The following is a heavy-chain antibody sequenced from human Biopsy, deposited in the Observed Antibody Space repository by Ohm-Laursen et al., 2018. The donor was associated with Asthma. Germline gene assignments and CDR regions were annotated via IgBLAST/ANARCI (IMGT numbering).Heavy chain of an antibody. V-gene: IGHV1-2*06. CDR2: INPNSGGT. J-gene: IGHJ5*02. CDR1: GYTFIGCH. Sequence: ASVKVSCKASGYTFIGCHIHWMRQAPGQGLEWMGRINPNSGGTNYAQKFQGRVTMTRDTSISTAYMEVSRLRSDDTAVYYCARGQKSAGDRWFDPWVQGTLVTVSS. CDR3: ARGQKSAGDRWFDP. D-gene: IGHD6-13*01.